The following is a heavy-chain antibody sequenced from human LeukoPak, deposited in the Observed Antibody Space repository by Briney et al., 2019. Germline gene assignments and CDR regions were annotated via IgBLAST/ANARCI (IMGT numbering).Heavy chain of an antibody. CDR1: GYTFTSYY. CDR2: INPSGGST. D-gene: IGHD2-8*01. V-gene: IGHV1-46*01. CDR3: AREDVVLVDAVRYQYYGMDV. Sequence: ASVKVSCKASGYTFTSYYMRWVRQAPGQGLEWMGIINPSGGSTSYAQKFQGRVTMTRDTSTSTVYMELSSLKSEDTAVYYCAREDVVLVDAVRYQYYGMDVWGQGTTVTVSS. J-gene: IGHJ6*02.